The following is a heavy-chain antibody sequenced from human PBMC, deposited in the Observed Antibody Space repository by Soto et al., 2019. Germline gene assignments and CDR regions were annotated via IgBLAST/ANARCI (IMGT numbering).Heavy chain of an antibody. Sequence: ASVKVSCKASGFTFTSSAVQWVRQARGQRLEWIGWIVVGSVNTDYAQKFQERVTITRDMSTSTVYMELSSLRSEDTAVYYCAADPYYYDSSNYYSFDYWGQGTLVTVSS. V-gene: IGHV1-58*01. CDR2: IVVGSVNT. D-gene: IGHD3-22*01. CDR3: AADPYYYDSSNYYSFDY. J-gene: IGHJ4*02. CDR1: GFTFTSSA.